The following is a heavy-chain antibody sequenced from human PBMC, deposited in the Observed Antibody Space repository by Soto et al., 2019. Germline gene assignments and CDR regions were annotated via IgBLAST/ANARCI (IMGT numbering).Heavy chain of an antibody. Sequence: EVQLVESGGGLVQPGGSLRLSCAASGFTFSSYWMYWVRQVPGKGLLWVSRINSDGSTTNYADSVRVRSTISSDNAKKTLSLQTNSTRAEVTAVYSCASTVTETRGTTCLAPWGPGTLVTVSS. V-gene: IGHV3-74*01. CDR3: ASTVTETRGTTCLAP. CDR2: INSDGSTT. J-gene: IGHJ5*02. CDR1: GFTFSSYW. D-gene: IGHD4-17*01.